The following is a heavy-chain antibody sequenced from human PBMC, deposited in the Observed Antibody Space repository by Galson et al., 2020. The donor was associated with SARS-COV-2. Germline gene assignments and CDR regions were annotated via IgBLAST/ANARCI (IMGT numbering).Heavy chain of an antibody. CDR1: GFTFSNYA. CDR3: ERDVSGGGCDI. Sequence: GGSLRLSCAASGFTFSNYAIHWVRQAPGKGLEWVAVISHDGRIEVYADSVKGRFTISRDNSENMVFLQVSSLRTDDTALYYCERDVSGGGCDIWGQGTMVTVSS. V-gene: IGHV3-30*04. J-gene: IGHJ3*02. D-gene: IGHD3-16*01. CDR2: ISHDGRIE.